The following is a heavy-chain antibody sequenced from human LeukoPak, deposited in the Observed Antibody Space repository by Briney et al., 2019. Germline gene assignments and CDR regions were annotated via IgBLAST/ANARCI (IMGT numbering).Heavy chain of an antibody. Sequence: SETLSLTCAVYDGSFSGYYWSWVRQPPGKGLEWIGEINHSGSTNYNPSLKSRVTISVDTSKNQFSLKLSSVTAADTAVYYCARSIKGGNSYAIDYWGQGTLVTVSS. CDR1: DGSFSGYY. J-gene: IGHJ4*02. V-gene: IGHV4-34*01. CDR3: ARSIKGGNSYAIDY. CDR2: INHSGST. D-gene: IGHD5-18*01.